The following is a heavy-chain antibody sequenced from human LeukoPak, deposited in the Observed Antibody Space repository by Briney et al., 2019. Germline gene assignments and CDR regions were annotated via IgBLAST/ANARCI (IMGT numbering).Heavy chain of an antibody. CDR3: ARGACGRDCYSDY. Sequence: PGGSLRLSCAASGFTFSSYGMHWVRQAPGKGLEWVAVIWYDGSNKYYADSVKGRFTISRDNSKNTLYLQMNSLRAEDTAVYYCARGACGRDCYSDYWGQGTLVTVSS. CDR1: GFTFSSYG. J-gene: IGHJ4*02. V-gene: IGHV3-33*01. CDR2: IWYDGSNK. D-gene: IGHD2-21*02.